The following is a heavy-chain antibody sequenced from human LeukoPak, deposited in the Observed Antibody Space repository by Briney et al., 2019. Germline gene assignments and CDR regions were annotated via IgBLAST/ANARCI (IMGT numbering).Heavy chain of an antibody. CDR2: ISGSGGST. D-gene: IGHD2-21*02. Sequence: PGGSLRLSRAASGFTFSSYGMSWVRQAPGKGLEGVSAISGSGGSTYYADSVKGRFTISRDNSKNTLYLQMNSLRAEDTAVYYCAKVGGTYCGGDCFRPEHFDYWGQGTLVTVSS. J-gene: IGHJ4*02. V-gene: IGHV3-23*01. CDR3: AKVGGTYCGGDCFRPEHFDY. CDR1: GFTFSSYG.